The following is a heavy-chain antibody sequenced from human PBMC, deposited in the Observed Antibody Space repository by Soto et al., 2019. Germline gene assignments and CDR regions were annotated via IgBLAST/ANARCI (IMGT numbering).Heavy chain of an antibody. CDR2: INYSGST. D-gene: IGHD3-22*01. CDR3: ARGVVYRDVGLAYGMDV. J-gene: IGHJ6*02. CDR1: GESFSNHY. Sequence: SETLSLTCAVYGESFSNHYWTWIRQSPGKGLEWVGEINYSGSTRYNWSLGSRVTISVDTSKNQFSLMVTSVTAEDTAVYYCARGVVYRDVGLAYGMDVWGQGTTVTVSS. V-gene: IGHV4-34*01.